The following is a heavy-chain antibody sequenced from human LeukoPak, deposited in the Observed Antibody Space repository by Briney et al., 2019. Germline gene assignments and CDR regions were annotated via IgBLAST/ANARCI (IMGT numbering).Heavy chain of an antibody. CDR2: INPNSGGT. V-gene: IGHV1-2*02. CDR1: GYTFTGYY. CDR3: ARVLDSSSWYITVDDAFDI. D-gene: IGHD6-13*01. J-gene: IGHJ3*02. Sequence: ASVKVSCKASGYTFTGYYMHWVRQAPGQGLEWMGWINPNSGGTNYAQKFQGRVTMTRDTSISTAYMELSRLRSDDTAVYYCARVLDSSSWYITVDDAFDIWGQGTMVTVSS.